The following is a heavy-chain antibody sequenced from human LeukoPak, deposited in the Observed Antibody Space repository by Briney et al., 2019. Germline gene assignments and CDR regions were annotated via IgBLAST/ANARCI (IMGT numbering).Heavy chain of an antibody. CDR2: INPNSGGT. V-gene: IGHV1-2*02. J-gene: IGHJ5*02. D-gene: IGHD3-10*01. CDR1: GYTFTGYY. CDR3: ARDLGTMVRGVILGSLFWFDP. Sequence: ASVKVSCKASGYTFTGYYMHWVRQAPGQGLEWMGWINPNSGGTNYAQKFQGRVTMTRDTSTSTVYMELSSLRSEDTAVYYCARDLGTMVRGVILGSLFWFDPWGQGTLVTVSS.